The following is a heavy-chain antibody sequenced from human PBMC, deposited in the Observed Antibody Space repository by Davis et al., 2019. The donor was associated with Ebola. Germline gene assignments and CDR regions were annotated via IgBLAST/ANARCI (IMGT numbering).Heavy chain of an antibody. Sequence: GESLKISCAASGFTFSSYAMHWVRQAPGKGLEWVAVISYDGSNKYYADSVKGRFTISRDNSKSTLYLQLNSLRAEDTAVYYCAKGTNRIAVAGIGESYWGQGTLVTVSS. V-gene: IGHV3-30-3*01. J-gene: IGHJ4*02. CDR3: AKGTNRIAVAGIGESY. CDR1: GFTFSSYA. D-gene: IGHD6-19*01. CDR2: ISYDGSNK.